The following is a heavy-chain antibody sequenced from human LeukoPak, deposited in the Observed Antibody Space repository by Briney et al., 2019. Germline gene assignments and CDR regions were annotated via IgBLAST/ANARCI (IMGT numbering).Heavy chain of an antibody. Sequence: GGSLRLSCTASGFTFGDYAMSWFRQAPGKGLEWVGFIRSKAYGGTTEYAASVKGRFTISRDDSKSIAYLQMNSLKTEDTAVYYCNLPKLWVFRDYYDSSGYYFDAFDIWGQGTMVTVSS. CDR1: GFTFGDYA. D-gene: IGHD3-22*01. CDR3: NLPKLWVFRDYYDSSGYYFDAFDI. V-gene: IGHV3-49*03. CDR2: IRSKAYGGTT. J-gene: IGHJ3*02.